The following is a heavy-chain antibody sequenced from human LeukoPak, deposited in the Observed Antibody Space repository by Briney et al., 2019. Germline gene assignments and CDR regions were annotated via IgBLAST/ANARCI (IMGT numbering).Heavy chain of an antibody. J-gene: IGHJ6*03. CDR1: GFTVSSNY. CDR2: IYSGGST. V-gene: IGHV3-53*01. D-gene: IGHD2-21*02. CDR3: ARAAREYCGGDCYPYYYYYYKDV. Sequence: PGGSLRLSCAASGFTVSSNYMSWVRQAPGKGLEWVSVIYSGGSTYYADSVKGRFTISRDNSKNTLYLQMNSLRAEDTAVYYCARAAREYCGGDCYPYYYYYYKDVWGKGTTVTVSS.